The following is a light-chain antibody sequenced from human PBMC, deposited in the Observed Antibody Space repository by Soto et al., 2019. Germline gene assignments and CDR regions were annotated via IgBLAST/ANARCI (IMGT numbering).Light chain of an antibody. J-gene: IGKJ4*01. CDR2: LGS. CDR3: MQALQTPRT. Sequence: DIVMTQSPLSLPVTPGEPASISCRSSQSLLHSNGYNYLDWYLQKPGQSPQLLIYLGSNRASGVPDRFSGSGSGTDFTLKISRVEGEDVGVYYCMQALQTPRTFGGGTKVEIK. V-gene: IGKV2-28*01. CDR1: QSLLHSNGYNY.